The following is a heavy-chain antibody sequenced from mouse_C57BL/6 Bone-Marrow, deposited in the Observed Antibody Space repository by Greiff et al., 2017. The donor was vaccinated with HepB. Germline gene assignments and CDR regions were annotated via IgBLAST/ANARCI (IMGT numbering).Heavy chain of an antibody. Sequence: DVKLVESGGDLVKPGGSLKLSCAASGFTFSSYGMSWVRQTPDKRLEWVATISSGGSYTYYPDSVKGRFTISRDNAKNTLYLQMSSLKSEDTAMYYCARFLYYCNYFDYWGQGTTLTVSS. CDR1: GFTFSSYG. J-gene: IGHJ2*01. V-gene: IGHV5-6*02. CDR3: ARFLYYCNYFDY. D-gene: IGHD1-1*01. CDR2: ISSGGSYT.